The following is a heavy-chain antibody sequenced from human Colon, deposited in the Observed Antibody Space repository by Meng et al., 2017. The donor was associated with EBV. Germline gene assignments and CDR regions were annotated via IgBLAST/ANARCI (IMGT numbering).Heavy chain of an antibody. Sequence: HGQLQVSRPGPVKPSETLSLTGGVSGVSISSNLRWSWVRQPPEKGLEWIGDIDDSGSTNYNPSLNSRISISLDKSKNHFSLKVNSVTAADTAVYYCARGKQDAWELLAYWGQGALVTVSS. CDR2: IDDSGST. D-gene: IGHD1-26*01. V-gene: IGHV4-4*02. J-gene: IGHJ4*02. CDR1: GVSISSNLR. CDR3: ARGKQDAWELLAY.